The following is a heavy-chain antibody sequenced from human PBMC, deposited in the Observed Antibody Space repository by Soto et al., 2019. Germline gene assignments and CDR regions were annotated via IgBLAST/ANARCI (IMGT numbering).Heavy chain of an antibody. V-gene: IGHV4-4*07. CDR3: ARGQRFSDWFDP. D-gene: IGHD3-3*01. CDR2: IYSSRST. Sequence: QVHLQESGPGLVKPSETLSLTCTVSSGAISTYYWTWIRQPAGKGLEWIGRIYSSRSTKYNPSLQSRVTMSLDTSNNQFSLRLTSVTAADTAVYYCARGQRFSDWFDPWGQGTLVTVSS. CDR1: SGAISTYY. J-gene: IGHJ5*02.